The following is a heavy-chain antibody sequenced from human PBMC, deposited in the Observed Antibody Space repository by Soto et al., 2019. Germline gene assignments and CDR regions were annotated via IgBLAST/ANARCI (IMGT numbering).Heavy chain of an antibody. J-gene: IGHJ4*02. CDR1: GFTFSSYA. V-gene: IGHV3-30-3*01. CDR3: ARERYCSGGSCYPIPYYFDY. D-gene: IGHD2-15*01. Sequence: GGSLRLSCAASGFTFSSYAMHWVRQAPGKGLEWVAVISYDGSNKYYADSVKGRFTISRDNSKNTLYLQMNSLRAEDTAVYYCARERYCSGGSCYPIPYYFDYWGQGTLVTVSS. CDR2: ISYDGSNK.